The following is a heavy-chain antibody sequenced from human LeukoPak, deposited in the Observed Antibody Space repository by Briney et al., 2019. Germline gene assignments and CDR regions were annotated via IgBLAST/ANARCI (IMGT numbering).Heavy chain of an antibody. CDR1: GGSISSGGYY. CDR2: IYHSGST. Sequence: SPSQTLSLTCTVSGGSISSGGYYWGWIRQPPGKGLEWIGYIYHSGSTHYNPSLKSRVTISVDRSKNHFSLKLSSVTAADTAVYYCARDTPDSEQAFDIWGQGTMVTVSS. CDR3: ARDTPDSEQAFDI. J-gene: IGHJ3*02. V-gene: IGHV4-30-2*01. D-gene: IGHD6-13*01.